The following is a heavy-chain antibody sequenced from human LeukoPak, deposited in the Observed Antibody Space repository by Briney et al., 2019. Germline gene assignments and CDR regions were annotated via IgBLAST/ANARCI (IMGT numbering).Heavy chain of an antibody. CDR3: ARSFYYGDKTTFDY. D-gene: IGHD4-23*01. CDR2: IYPGDSDS. V-gene: IGHV5-51*01. CDR1: GYSFTTYW. Sequence: GESLKISCKGSGYSFTTYWIGWVRQMPGKGLEWMGIIYPGDSDSRYSPSFQGQVTISADKSISTAYLQWSSLKASDTAMYHCARSFYYGDKTTFDYWGQGTLVTVSS. J-gene: IGHJ4*02.